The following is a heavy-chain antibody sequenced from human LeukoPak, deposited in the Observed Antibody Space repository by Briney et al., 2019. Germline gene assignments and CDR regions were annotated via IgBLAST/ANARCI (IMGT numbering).Heavy chain of an antibody. CDR1: GFTFSSYW. CDR2: IKQDGSEQ. CDR3: ARGGVLRREYYDFWSGYRLGDAFDI. D-gene: IGHD3-3*01. Sequence: GGSLRLSCAASGFTFSSYWMSWVRQAPGKGLEWVANIKQDGSEQYYVDSVKGRFTISRDNAKNSLYLQMNSLRAEDTAVYYCARGGVLRREYYDFWSGYRLGDAFDIWGQGTMVTVSS. J-gene: IGHJ3*02. V-gene: IGHV3-7*01.